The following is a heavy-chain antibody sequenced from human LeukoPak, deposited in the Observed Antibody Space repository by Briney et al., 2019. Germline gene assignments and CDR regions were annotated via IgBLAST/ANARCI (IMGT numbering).Heavy chain of an antibody. D-gene: IGHD3-3*01. CDR1: GGSFSGYY. CDR2: INHSGST. V-gene: IGHV4-34*01. Sequence: SETLSLTCAVYGGSFSGYYWSWIRQPPGKGLEWIGEINHSGSTNYNPSLKSRVTISVDTSKNQFSLKLSSVTAADTAVYYCARDLDRGGYYDFWSGFDYWGQGTLVTVSS. CDR3: ARDLDRGGYYDFWSGFDY. J-gene: IGHJ4*02.